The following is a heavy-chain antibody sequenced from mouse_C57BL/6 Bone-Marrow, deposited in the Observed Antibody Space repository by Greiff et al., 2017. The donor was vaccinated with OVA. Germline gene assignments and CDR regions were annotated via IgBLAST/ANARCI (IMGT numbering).Heavy chain of an antibody. Sequence: VQLQQPGAELVKPGASVKLSCKASGYTFTSYWMHWVKQRPGQGLEWIGMIHPNSGSTNYNEKLQSKATLTVDKSSSTAYMQLSSLTSEDSAVYYCARFLPITTEGVCWYFDVWGTGTTVTVSS. CDR2: IHPNSGST. V-gene: IGHV1-64*01. CDR1: GYTFTSYW. D-gene: IGHD1-1*01. CDR3: ARFLPITTEGVCWYFDV. J-gene: IGHJ1*03.